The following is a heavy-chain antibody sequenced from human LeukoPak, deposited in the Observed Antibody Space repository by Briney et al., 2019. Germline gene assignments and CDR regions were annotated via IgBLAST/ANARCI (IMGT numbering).Heavy chain of an antibody. V-gene: IGHV1-8*01. J-gene: IGHJ5*02. CDR1: GNTLTTYD. D-gene: IGHD1-14*01. CDR3: AIWEPAPNAFDP. CDR2: MNPKSGNS. Sequence: ASVRVSCKASGNTLTTYDFNWVRQASGQGLEWMGWMNPKSGNSGYAESFQGRISLDINRSTDTAYMELTSLRFEDTAVYYCAIWEPAPNAFDPWGQGTLVTVSS.